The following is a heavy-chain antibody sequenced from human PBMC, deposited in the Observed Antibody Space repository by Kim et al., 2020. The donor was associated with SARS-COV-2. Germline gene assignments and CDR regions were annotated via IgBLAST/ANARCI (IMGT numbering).Heavy chain of an antibody. J-gene: IGHJ6*02. D-gene: IGHD5-12*01. CDR3: AREGTVDGLAKGYYYGMDV. Sequence: GGSLRLSCAASGFTFSSYSMNWVRQAPGKGLEWVSSISSSSSYIYYADSVKGRFTISRDNAKNSLYLQMNSLRAEDTAVYYCAREGTVDGLAKGYYYGMDVWGQGTTVTVSS. CDR1: GFTFSSYS. V-gene: IGHV3-21*01. CDR2: ISSSSSYI.